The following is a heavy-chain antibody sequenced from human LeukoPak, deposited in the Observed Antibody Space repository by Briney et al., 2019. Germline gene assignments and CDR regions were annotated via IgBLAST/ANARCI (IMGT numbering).Heavy chain of an antibody. V-gene: IGHV3-53*01. D-gene: IGHD3-10*01. CDR3: ARDRLRYYYGSGSTSPHYYYYYGMDV. CDR1: GFTVSSNY. Sequence: PGGSLRLSCAASGFTVSSNYMSWVRQAPGKGLEWVSVIYSGGSTYYADSVKGRFTISRDNSKNTLYLQMNSLRAEDTAVYYCARDRLRYYYGSGSTSPHYYYYYGMDVWGKGTTVTVSS. CDR2: IYSGGST. J-gene: IGHJ6*04.